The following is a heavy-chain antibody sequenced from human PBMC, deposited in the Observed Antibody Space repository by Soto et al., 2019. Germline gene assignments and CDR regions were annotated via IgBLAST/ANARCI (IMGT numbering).Heavy chain of an antibody. V-gene: IGHV3-30-3*01. CDR3: AKGKTSGWYYFDY. Sequence: PGGSLRLSCASSGFNFSFYAMHWVRQTPGKGLEWVAVISFDGNNIYYADSVRGRFIISRDSSSSMLYLQMNSLRAEDTAIYYCAKGKTSGWYYFDYWGQGALVTVSS. D-gene: IGHD6-19*01. CDR2: ISFDGNNI. CDR1: GFNFSFYA. J-gene: IGHJ4*02.